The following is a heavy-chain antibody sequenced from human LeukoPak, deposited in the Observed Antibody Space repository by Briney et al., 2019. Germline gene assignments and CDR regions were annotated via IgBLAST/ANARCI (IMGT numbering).Heavy chain of an antibody. V-gene: IGHV1-8*01. Sequence: ASVKVSCKASGYTFTSYDINWVRQATGQGLEWMGWMNPNSGNTGYAQKFQGRATMTRNTSISTAYMELSSLRSEDTAVYYCARGPLIAVAAKDYWGQGTLVTVSS. J-gene: IGHJ4*02. D-gene: IGHD6-19*01. CDR2: MNPNSGNT. CDR3: ARGPLIAVAAKDY. CDR1: GYTFTSYD.